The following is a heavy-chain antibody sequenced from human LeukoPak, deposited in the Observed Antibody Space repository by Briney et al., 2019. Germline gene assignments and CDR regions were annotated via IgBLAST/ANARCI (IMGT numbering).Heavy chain of an antibody. V-gene: IGHV4-59*02. CDR3: AKDVSGTYYAFDV. J-gene: IGHJ3*01. CDR2: VSNKGST. CDR1: GASVRSHF. D-gene: IGHD1-26*01. Sequence: PSETLSLTCGVSGASVRSHFWSWIRQTPGMGLEWVGDVSNKGSTTYNPSLRSRVTISLDAPKNEVSLNVRSVSAADTAVYYCAKDVSGTYYAFDVWGQGRTV.